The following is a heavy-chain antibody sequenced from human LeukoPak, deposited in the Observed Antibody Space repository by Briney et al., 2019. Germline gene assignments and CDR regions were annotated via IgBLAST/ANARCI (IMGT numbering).Heavy chain of an antibody. CDR3: ARHLSGVTGYTYGRGIDY. Sequence: GGSLRLSCAASGFTFRSFAMHWVRQAPGKGLEWVANIKKDGSEKYYVDSVKGRFTISRDNAKKSLYLQMNSLRAEDTAVYYCARHLSGVTGYTYGRGIDYWGQGTLVTVSS. D-gene: IGHD5-18*01. J-gene: IGHJ4*02. CDR1: GFTFRSFA. CDR2: IKKDGSEK. V-gene: IGHV3-7*01.